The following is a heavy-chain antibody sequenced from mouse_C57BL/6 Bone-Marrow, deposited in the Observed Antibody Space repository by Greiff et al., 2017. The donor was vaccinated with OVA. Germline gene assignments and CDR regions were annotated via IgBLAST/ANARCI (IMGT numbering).Heavy chain of an antibody. J-gene: IGHJ4*01. CDR3: ARDNYRSDDDAMDY. V-gene: IGHV5-4*01. CDR1: GFTFSSYA. D-gene: IGHD1-1*01. Sequence: EVQLVASGGGLVKPGGSLKLSCAASGFTFSSYAMSWVRQTPEKRLEWVATISAGGSYTYYPDNVKGRFTISRDNAKNNLYLQMSHLKSEDTAMYYCARDNYRSDDDAMDYWGQGTSVTVSS. CDR2: ISAGGSYT.